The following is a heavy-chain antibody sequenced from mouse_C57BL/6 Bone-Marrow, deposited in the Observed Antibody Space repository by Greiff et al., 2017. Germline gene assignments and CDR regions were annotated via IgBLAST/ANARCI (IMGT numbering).Heavy chain of an antibody. CDR1: GFTFSDYY. J-gene: IGHJ1*03. CDR2: INYAGSST. CDR3: ARKRWGWYFDV. V-gene: IGHV5-16*01. Sequence: EVNLVEPEGGLVQPGSSMKLSCTASGFTFSDYYMAWVRQVPEKGLEWVAKINYAGSSTYYLDSLKSRFIISRDNAKNILYLHMSSLKSDDTSTYYCARKRWGWYFDVWGTGTTVTVSS. D-gene: IGHD2-3*01.